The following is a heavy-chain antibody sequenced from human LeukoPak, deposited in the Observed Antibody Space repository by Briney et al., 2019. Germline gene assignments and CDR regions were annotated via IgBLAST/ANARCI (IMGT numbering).Heavy chain of an antibody. CDR3: ARAGYCSGGSCYDWFDP. Sequence: ASVKASCKASGYTFTSYDINWVRQATGQGLEWMGWVNPNSGNTGYAQKFQGRVTMTRNTSISTAYMELSSLRSEDTAVYYCARAGYCSGGSCYDWFDPWGQGTLVTVSS. CDR1: GYTFTSYD. V-gene: IGHV1-8*01. CDR2: VNPNSGNT. J-gene: IGHJ5*02. D-gene: IGHD2-15*01.